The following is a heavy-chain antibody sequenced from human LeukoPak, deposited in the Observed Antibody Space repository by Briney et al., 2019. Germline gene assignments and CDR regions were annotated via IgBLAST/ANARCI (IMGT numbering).Heavy chain of an antibody. J-gene: IGHJ6*03. Sequence: PSETLSLTCTVSGGSISSYYWSWIRQPPGKGLEWVGYIYYSGSTNYNPSLKSRVTISVDTSKNQFSLKLSSVTAADTAVYYCARARGQYQLLRGAYYYYYMDVWGKGTTVTVSS. V-gene: IGHV4-59*12. CDR1: GGSISSYY. D-gene: IGHD2-2*01. CDR2: IYYSGST. CDR3: ARARGQYQLLRGAYYYYYMDV.